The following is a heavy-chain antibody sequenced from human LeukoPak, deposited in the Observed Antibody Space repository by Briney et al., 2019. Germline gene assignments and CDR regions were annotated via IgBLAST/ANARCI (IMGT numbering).Heavy chain of an antibody. D-gene: IGHD2-15*01. Sequence: GGSLRLSCAASGFTFSTSWMHWVRRAPGKGLVWVSRINGDATDISYGESVKGRFTISRDNAKNMLYLQMNNLRAEDTAVYYCARENCDPVCSSLLDYWGRGLLVTVSS. J-gene: IGHJ4*02. CDR1: GFTFSTSW. V-gene: IGHV3-74*01. CDR2: INGDATDI. CDR3: ARENCDPVCSSLLDY.